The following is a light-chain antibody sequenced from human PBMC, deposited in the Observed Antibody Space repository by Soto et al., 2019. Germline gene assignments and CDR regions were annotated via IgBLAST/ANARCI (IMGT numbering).Light chain of an antibody. CDR1: QGINKW. V-gene: IGKV1-5*03. Sequence: GDTVTITCRASQGINKWLAWYQQKPGKAPKLLIYEVSTLESGVPSRFSGSGSGTEFTLTISSLQPDDIATYYCQQYNSLFGQGTKLEIK. CDR2: EVS. J-gene: IGKJ2*01. CDR3: QQYNSL.